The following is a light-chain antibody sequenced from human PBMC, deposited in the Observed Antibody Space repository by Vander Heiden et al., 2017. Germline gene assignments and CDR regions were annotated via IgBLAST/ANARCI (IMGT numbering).Light chain of an antibody. J-gene: IGLJ1*01. CDR1: SCNIGIND. CDR2: DND. Sequence: QSVLTQPPSVSAAAGQKVTIACSESSCNIGINDVSWYRQFPVTAPKLLIYDNDKRPSGIPDRFSGSKSGTSATLGITGLQTGDEADYFCGAWDSSLTSYVFGTGTKVTVL. CDR3: GAWDSSLTSYV. V-gene: IGLV1-51*01.